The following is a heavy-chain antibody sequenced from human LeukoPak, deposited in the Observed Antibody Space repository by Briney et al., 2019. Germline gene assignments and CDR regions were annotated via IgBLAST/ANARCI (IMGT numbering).Heavy chain of an antibody. J-gene: IGHJ4*02. D-gene: IGHD3-3*01. CDR1: GGSFSGYY. CDR2: INHSGST. V-gene: IGHV4-34*01. Sequence: PSETLSLTCAVYGGSFSGYYWSWIRQPPGKGLEWIGEINHSGSTNYNPSLKSRVTISVDTSKNQFSLKLSSVAAADTAVYYCARVPLHYDFWSGYYLGFDYWGQGTLVTVSS. CDR3: ARVPLHYDFWSGYYLGFDY.